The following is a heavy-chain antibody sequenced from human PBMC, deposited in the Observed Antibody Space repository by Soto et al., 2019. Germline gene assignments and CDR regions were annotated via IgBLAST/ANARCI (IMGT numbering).Heavy chain of an antibody. CDR2: ISYDGSNK. D-gene: IGHD2-21*02. CDR3: ANTHDGDCYSCYYYGMDV. J-gene: IGHJ6*02. CDR1: GFTFSSYG. Sequence: QVQLVESGGGVVQPGRSLRLSCAASGFTFSSYGMHWVRQAPGKGLEWVAVISYDGSNKYYADSVKGRFTISRDKSKNTLYLQMTSQRAEDTSVYYCANTHDGDCYSCYYYGMDVWGQGTTVTVSS. V-gene: IGHV3-30*18.